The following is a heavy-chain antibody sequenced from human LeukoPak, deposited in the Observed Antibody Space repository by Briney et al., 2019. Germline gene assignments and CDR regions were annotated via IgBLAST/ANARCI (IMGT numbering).Heavy chain of an antibody. D-gene: IGHD3-16*01. CDR2: ISSSSTTI. CDR1: GFTFSDYY. V-gene: IGHV3-11*01. CDR3: ARLSGEYASSPLDY. Sequence: GGSLRLSCAASGFTFSDYYMSWIRQAPGKGLEWVSYISSSSTTIYYADSVKGRFTISRDNAKNSVYLQMNSLRVEDTAVYYCARLSGEYASSPLDYWGQGTLVTVSS. J-gene: IGHJ4*02.